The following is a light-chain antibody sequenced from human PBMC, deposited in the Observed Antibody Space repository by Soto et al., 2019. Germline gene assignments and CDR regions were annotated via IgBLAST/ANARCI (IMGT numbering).Light chain of an antibody. CDR2: DVS. CDR3: CSYAGSYWV. CDR1: SSDVGGYNY. V-gene: IGLV2-11*01. Sequence: QSALTQPRSVSGSPGQSVTISCTGTSSDVGGYNYVSWYQQHPGKAPKLMIYDVSKRPSGVPDRFSGSKSGNTASLTISGLQGDDEADYHCCSYAGSYWVFGGGTKLTVL. J-gene: IGLJ3*02.